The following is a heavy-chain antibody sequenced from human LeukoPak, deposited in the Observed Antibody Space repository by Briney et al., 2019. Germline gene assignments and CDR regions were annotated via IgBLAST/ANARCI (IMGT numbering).Heavy chain of an antibody. D-gene: IGHD3-9*01. J-gene: IGHJ6*03. Sequence: SETLSLTCTVSGGSMRSYYWSWIRQPPGKGLEWIGYIYYSGSTNYNPSLKSRVTISVDTSKNQFSLKLSSVTAADTAVYYCARVMGTPYYDILTGYRPYYYMDVWGKGTTVTISS. CDR3: ARVMGTPYYDILTGYRPYYYMDV. CDR2: IYYSGST. CDR1: GGSMRSYY. V-gene: IGHV4-59*01.